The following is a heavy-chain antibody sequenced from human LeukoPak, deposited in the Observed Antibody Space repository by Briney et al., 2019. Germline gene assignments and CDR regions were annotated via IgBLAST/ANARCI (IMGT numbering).Heavy chain of an antibody. CDR1: GYTFTMYA. CDR3: AIDQPVAGVSNFDS. D-gene: IGHD6-19*01. J-gene: IGHJ4*02. Sequence: ASVKVSFTASGYTFTMYAMNWLRQAPGQGLEWMGWINPNTGNPTYAQAFTGRFVFSLDTSVSTAYLQISSLNTEDTAVYYCAIDQPVAGVSNFDSWGQGTLVTVSP. CDR2: INPNTGNP. V-gene: IGHV7-4-1*02.